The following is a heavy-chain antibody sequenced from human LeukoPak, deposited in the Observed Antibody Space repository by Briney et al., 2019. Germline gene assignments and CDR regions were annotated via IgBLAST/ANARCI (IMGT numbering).Heavy chain of an antibody. CDR3: ARVRGRTSGFDP. V-gene: IGHV4-59*11. D-gene: IGHD2-2*01. J-gene: IGHJ5*02. Sequence: PSETLSLTCTVSGGSISSHYWSWIRQPPGKGLEWIGYIYYSGSTNYNSSLKSRVTISVDTSKNQFSLKLSSVTAADTAVYYCARVRGRTSGFDPWGQGTLVTVSS. CDR2: IYYSGST. CDR1: GGSISSHY.